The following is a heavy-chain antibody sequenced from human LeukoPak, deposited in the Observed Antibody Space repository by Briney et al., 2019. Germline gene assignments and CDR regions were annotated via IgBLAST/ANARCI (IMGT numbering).Heavy chain of an antibody. J-gene: IGHJ4*02. CDR3: ARGRWLQIYFDY. CDR2: INPSGGST. Sequence: ASVKVSCKASGYTFTSYYMHWVRQAPGQGLEWMGIINPSGGSTSYAQKFQGRVTMTRDMSTSTVYMELSSLSSEDTAVYYCARGRWLQIYFDYWGQGTLVTVSS. D-gene: IGHD5-24*01. CDR1: GYTFTSYY. V-gene: IGHV1-46*01.